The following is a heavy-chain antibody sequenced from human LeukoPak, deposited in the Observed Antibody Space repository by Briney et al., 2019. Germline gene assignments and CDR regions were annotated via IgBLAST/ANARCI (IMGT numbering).Heavy chain of an antibody. V-gene: IGHV1-18*01. J-gene: IGHJ3*02. CDR3: ARFGPRYDDAFDI. CDR2: ISAYNGNT. D-gene: IGHD3-10*01. CDR1: GYTFTSYG. Sequence: ASVKVSCKASGYTFTSYGISWVRQAPGQGLECMGWISAYNGNTNYAQKLQGRVTMTRNTSISTAYMELSSLRSEDTAVYYCARFGPRYDDAFDIWGQGTMVTVSS.